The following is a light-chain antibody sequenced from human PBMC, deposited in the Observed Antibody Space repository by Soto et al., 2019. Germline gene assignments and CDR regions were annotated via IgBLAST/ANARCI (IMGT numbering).Light chain of an antibody. J-gene: IGKJ2*01. CDR3: QQYNSYSPMYT. V-gene: IGKV1-5*03. CDR2: KAS. Sequence: DIQMTQSPSTRSASVGDRVTITCRASQSISSWLAWYQQKPGKAPKLLIYKASSLESGVPSRFSGSGSGTEFTLTISSLQPDDFATYYCQQYNSYSPMYTFGQGTKLEIK. CDR1: QSISSW.